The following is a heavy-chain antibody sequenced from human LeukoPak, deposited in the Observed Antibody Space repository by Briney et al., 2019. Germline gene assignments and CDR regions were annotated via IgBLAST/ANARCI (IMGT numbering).Heavy chain of an antibody. CDR3: ARLRADSSGYYYWFDP. D-gene: IGHD3-22*01. CDR2: IYYSGST. J-gene: IGHJ5*02. CDR1: GVSISSYY. Sequence: SETLSLTCTVSGVSISSYYWSWIRQPPGKGLEWIGYIYYSGSTNYNPSLKSRVTISVDTSKNQFSLKLSSVTAADTAVYYCARLRADSSGYYYWFDPWGQGTLVTVSS. V-gene: IGHV4-59*08.